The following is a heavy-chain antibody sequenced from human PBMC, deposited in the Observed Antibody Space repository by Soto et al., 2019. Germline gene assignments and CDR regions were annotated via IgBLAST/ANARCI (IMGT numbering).Heavy chain of an antibody. CDR3: ARAAPKLSSSSGVDV. D-gene: IGHD6-6*01. J-gene: IGHJ6*02. V-gene: IGHV1-18*04. CDR2: ISAYNGNT. CDR1: GYTFTSYG. Sequence: ASVKVSCKASGYTFTSYGISWVRQAPGQGLEWMGWISAYNGNTNYARKLQGRVTMTTDTSTSTAYMELRSLRSDDTAVYYCARAAPKLSSSSGVDVWGQGTTVTVSS.